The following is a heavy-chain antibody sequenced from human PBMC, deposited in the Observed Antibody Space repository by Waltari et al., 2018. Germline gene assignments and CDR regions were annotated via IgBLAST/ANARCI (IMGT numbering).Heavy chain of an antibody. D-gene: IGHD2-2*01. Sequence: EVQLVESGGGLVQPGGSLRLFCAASGFTFSSYAMSWVRQAQGKGLEWVSAISGSGGSTYYADPVKGRFTISRDNSKNTLYLQMNSLRAEDTAVYYCAKSPISSTSCSDYWGQGTLVTVSS. CDR1: GFTFSSYA. J-gene: IGHJ4*02. CDR3: AKSPISSTSCSDY. V-gene: IGHV3-23*04. CDR2: ISGSGGST.